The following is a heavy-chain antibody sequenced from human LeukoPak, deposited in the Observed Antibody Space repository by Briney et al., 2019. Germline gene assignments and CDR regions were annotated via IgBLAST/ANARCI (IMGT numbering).Heavy chain of an antibody. J-gene: IGHJ4*02. Sequence: GGSLRLSCAASGFTFSSYAMSWVRQVPGKGLEWVSVISGSGGSTYYADSVKGRFTISRDNSKNTLYLQMNSLRAEDTAVYYCAKDASPNPLPLFDSWGQGTLVTVSS. V-gene: IGHV3-23*01. CDR3: AKDASPNPLPLFDS. CDR2: ISGSGGST. CDR1: GFTFSSYA.